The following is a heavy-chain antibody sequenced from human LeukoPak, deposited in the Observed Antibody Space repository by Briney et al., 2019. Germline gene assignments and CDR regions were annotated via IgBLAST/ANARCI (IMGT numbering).Heavy chain of an antibody. V-gene: IGHV5-51*01. CDR3: AKDGGRYYYGMDV. CDR1: GYSFTSYW. Sequence: GESLQISCKGSGYSFTSYWIGWVRQMPGKGLEWMGIIFPGDSDTRYSPSFQGQVTISADKSISTAYLQWSSLKASDTAMYYCAKDGGRYYYGMDVWGQGTTVTVSS. J-gene: IGHJ6*02. D-gene: IGHD3-16*01. CDR2: IFPGDSDT.